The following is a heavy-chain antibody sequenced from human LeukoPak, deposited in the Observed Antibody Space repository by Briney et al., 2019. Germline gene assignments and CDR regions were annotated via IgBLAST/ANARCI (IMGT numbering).Heavy chain of an antibody. CDR3: ARASSFVGY. CDR2: IYYSGST. V-gene: IGHV4-39*01. Sequence: PSETLSLTCTVSGGSISSSSYYWGWIRQPPGKGLEWIGSIYYSGSTYYNPSLKSRVTISVDTSKNQFSLKLSSVTAADTAVYYCARASSFVGYWGQGTLVTVSS. J-gene: IGHJ4*02. D-gene: IGHD3-3*01. CDR1: GGSISSSSYY.